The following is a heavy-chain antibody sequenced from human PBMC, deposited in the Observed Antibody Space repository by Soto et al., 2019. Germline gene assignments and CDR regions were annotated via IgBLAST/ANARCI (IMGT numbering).Heavy chain of an antibody. CDR3: ARATQITVWWLYYYMDV. CDR2: IKQDGSET. D-gene: IGHD2-15*01. Sequence: EVELVESAGGLVQPGGSLRLFCVGSEFTFNRYWMSWVRQAPGKGLEWVANIKQDGSETYYVDSVKGRFTISRDNANNSLFLAMNSLRGEDTAVYYCARATQITVWWLYYYMDVWGKGTTVTVSS. J-gene: IGHJ6*03. V-gene: IGHV3-7*01. CDR1: EFTFNRYW.